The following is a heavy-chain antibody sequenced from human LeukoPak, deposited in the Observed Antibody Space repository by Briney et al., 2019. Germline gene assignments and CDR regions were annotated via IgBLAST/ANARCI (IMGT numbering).Heavy chain of an antibody. CDR1: GFPFSDSW. J-gene: IGHJ6*03. D-gene: IGHD1-1*01. Sequence: PGGSLRLSCAVSGFPFSDSWMYWVRQAPGKGLEGVANIKKDGTGISYVDSVRGRFIISRDNARNSLYPQMDSLRVEDTAVYFCAGGNAMEVWGKGTAVTVSS. CDR3: AGGNAMEV. CDR2: IKKDGTGI. V-gene: IGHV3-7*03.